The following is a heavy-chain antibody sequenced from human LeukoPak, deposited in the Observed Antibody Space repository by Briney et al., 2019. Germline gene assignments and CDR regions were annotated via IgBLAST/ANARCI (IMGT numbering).Heavy chain of an antibody. J-gene: IGHJ3*01. CDR1: GFTFSSYS. Sequence: GGSLRLSCAASGFTFSSYSMNWVRQAPGKGLEWVSVIYRGGDTSYADSVEGRFTISRDNSKNTLYLRMNSLRVDDTAVYHCGGSYGTAALDVWGHGTMVTVSS. CDR2: IYRGGDT. CDR3: GGSYGTAALDV. V-gene: IGHV3-53*01. D-gene: IGHD3-16*01.